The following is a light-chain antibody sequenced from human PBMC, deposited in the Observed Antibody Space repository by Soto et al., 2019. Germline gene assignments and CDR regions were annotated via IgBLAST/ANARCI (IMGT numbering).Light chain of an antibody. Sequence: IQMTQSPDTLSASIGDRGTITCRASQSISSWLAWYQQKPGKAPKLLIYDASSLESGVPSRFSGSGSGTEFTLTITSLQPDDFATYYCQQYNSYPWTFGQGTKVDI. J-gene: IGKJ1*01. CDR1: QSISSW. V-gene: IGKV1-5*01. CDR3: QQYNSYPWT. CDR2: DAS.